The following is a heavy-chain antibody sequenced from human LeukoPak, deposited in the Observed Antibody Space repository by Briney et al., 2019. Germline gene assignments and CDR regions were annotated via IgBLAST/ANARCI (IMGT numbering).Heavy chain of an antibody. J-gene: IGHJ4*02. CDR1: GISCRNYA. CDR3: ARASWVSDPDAVR. CDR2: LRGNDET. V-gene: IGHV3-23*01. Sequence: GGSLRLSCAESGISCRNYARSWVCKAPARGTELVSSLRGNDETFYADSVKGRFTLSRDDSRNTVYLQLNNLRVEDTAIYYCARASWVSDPDAVRWGQGTQVTVSS. D-gene: IGHD3-10*01.